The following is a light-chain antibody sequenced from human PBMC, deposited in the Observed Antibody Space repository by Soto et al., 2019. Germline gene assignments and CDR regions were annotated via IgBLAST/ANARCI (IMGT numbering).Light chain of an antibody. CDR3: QQYSSSPPWT. CDR2: GAS. V-gene: IGKV3-15*01. CDR1: QSVSSN. Sequence: EIVMTQSPATLSVSPGERATLSCRASQSVSSNLAWYQQKPGQAPRLLIYGASTRATGIPARFRGSGSVTEFTLTISSLQSEYFAVYYCQQYSSSPPWTFGQGTKVE. J-gene: IGKJ1*01.